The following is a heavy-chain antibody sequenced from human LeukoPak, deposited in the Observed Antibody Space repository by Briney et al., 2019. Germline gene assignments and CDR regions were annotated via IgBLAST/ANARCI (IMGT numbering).Heavy chain of an antibody. J-gene: IGHJ4*02. CDR1: GFTFSSYA. CDR3: ARDELPLWFGELCPDY. D-gene: IGHD3-10*01. V-gene: IGHV3-30*04. CDR2: ISYDGSNK. Sequence: GRSLRLSCAASGFTFSSYAMHWVRQAPGKGLEWVAVISYDGSNKYYADFVKGRFTISRDNSKNTLYLQMNSLRAEDTAVYYCARDELPLWFGELCPDYWGQGTLVTVSS.